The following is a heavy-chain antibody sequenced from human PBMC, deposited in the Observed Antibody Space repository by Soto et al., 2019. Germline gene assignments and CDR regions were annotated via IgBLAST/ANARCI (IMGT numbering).Heavy chain of an antibody. CDR2: IYPGDSDT. V-gene: IGHV5-51*01. Sequence: GESLKISCKGSGYSFTSYWIGWVRQMPGKGLEWMGIIYPGDSDTRYSPSFQGQVTISADKSISTAYLQWSSLKASDTAMYYCAXPREAGKYYYGVDVWGQGTTVTVSS. CDR1: GYSFTSYW. D-gene: IGHD6-19*01. J-gene: IGHJ6*02. CDR3: AXPREAGKYYYGVDV.